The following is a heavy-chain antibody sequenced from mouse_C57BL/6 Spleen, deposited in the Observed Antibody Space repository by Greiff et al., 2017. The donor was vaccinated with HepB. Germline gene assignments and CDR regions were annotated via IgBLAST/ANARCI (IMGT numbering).Heavy chain of an antibody. Sequence: VQLQQSGPELVKPGASVKISCKASGYTFTDYYMNWVKQSHGKSLEWIGDINPNNGGTSYNQKFKGKATLTVDKSSSTAYMELRSLTSEDSAVYYCASPYYGNYLYAMDYWGQGTSVTVSS. CDR3: ASPYYGNYLYAMDY. CDR2: INPNNGGT. V-gene: IGHV1-26*01. D-gene: IGHD2-10*01. J-gene: IGHJ4*01. CDR1: GYTFTDYY.